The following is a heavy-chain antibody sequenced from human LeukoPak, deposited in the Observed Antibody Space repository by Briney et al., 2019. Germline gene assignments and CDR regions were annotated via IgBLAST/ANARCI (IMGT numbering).Heavy chain of an antibody. CDR3: ARGYYDILTGYLFDI. D-gene: IGHD3-9*01. CDR1: GYTFTGYY. V-gene: IGHV1-2*04. J-gene: IGHJ3*02. Sequence: ASVKVSCKASGYTFTGYYMHWVRQAPGQGLEWMGWINPNSGGTNYAQKFQGWVTMTRDTSISTAYMELSRLRSDDTAVYYCARGYYDILTGYLFDIWGQGTMVTVSS. CDR2: INPNSGGT.